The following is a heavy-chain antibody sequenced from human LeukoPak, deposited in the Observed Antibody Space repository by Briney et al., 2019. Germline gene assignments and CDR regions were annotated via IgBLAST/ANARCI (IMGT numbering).Heavy chain of an antibody. CDR1: GFTSSSYA. CDR2: ISGSGGST. V-gene: IGHV3-23*01. J-gene: IGHJ6*02. D-gene: IGHD6-19*01. Sequence: PGGSLRLSCAASGFTSSSYAMSWVRQAPGKGLEWVSAISGSGGSTYYADSVKGRFTISRDNSKNTLYLQMNSLRAEDTAVYYCAKDLSSGWSLFYGMDVWGQGTTVTVSS. CDR3: AKDLSSGWSLFYGMDV.